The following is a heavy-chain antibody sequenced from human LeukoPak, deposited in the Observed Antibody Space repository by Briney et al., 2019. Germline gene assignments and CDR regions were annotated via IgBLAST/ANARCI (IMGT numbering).Heavy chain of an antibody. CDR3: ARDPTTVTKGFDI. D-gene: IGHD4-17*01. CDR1: GYSISRGYH. V-gene: IGHV4-61*01. J-gene: IGHJ3*02. CDR2: ISYIGST. Sequence: PSETLSLTCSVSGYSISRGYHWAWVRQPPGKGLEWIGYISYIGSTNYNPSLKSRVTISVDTSKNQFSLKLSSVTAADTAVYYCARDPTTVTKGFDIWGQGTVITVSS.